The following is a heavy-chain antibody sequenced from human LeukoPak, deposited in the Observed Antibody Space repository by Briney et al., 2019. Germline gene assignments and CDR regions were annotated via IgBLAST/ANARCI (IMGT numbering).Heavy chain of an antibody. V-gene: IGHV1-8*03. CDR1: GYTFTSYD. D-gene: IGHD2-2*02. CDR3: AREEFRYCSSTSCYRMAY. Sequence: GASVKVSCKASGYTFTSYDINWVRQATGQGLEWMGWMNPNSGNTGYAQKFQGRVTITRNTSMSTAYMELSSLRSEDTAVYYCAREEFRYCSSTSCYRMAYWGQGTLVTVSS. CDR2: MNPNSGNT. J-gene: IGHJ4*02.